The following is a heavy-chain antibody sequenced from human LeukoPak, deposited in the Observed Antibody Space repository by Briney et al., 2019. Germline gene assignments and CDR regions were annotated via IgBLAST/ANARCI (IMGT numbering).Heavy chain of an antibody. CDR2: INPSGGST. D-gene: IGHD4-17*01. V-gene: IGHV1-46*01. CDR3: GRRLSYGDYVAGY. Sequence: ASVKVSCKASGYTFTSYYMHWVRHPPGQGLEWMGIINPSGGSTSYAQKFQGRVTTTRDTSTSTVYMELSSLRSEDTAVYYCGRRLSYGDYVAGYWGQGTLVTVSS. J-gene: IGHJ4*02. CDR1: GYTFTSYY.